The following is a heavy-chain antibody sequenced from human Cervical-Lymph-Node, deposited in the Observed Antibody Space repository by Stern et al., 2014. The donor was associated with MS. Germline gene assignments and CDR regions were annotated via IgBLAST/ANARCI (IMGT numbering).Heavy chain of an antibody. CDR3: ARETLSYSTLTLQDY. CDR1: GFTFTSYW. Sequence: EVQLVESGGGLVQPGGSLRLSCAASGFTFTSYWMSWVRQAPGKGLEWVANIKQDGSEKYYVDSVKGRFTISRDNAKNSLYLQMNSLRAEDTAVYYCARETLSYSTLTLQDYWGQGTLVTVSS. D-gene: IGHD6-13*01. CDR2: IKQDGSEK. J-gene: IGHJ4*02. V-gene: IGHV3-7*01.